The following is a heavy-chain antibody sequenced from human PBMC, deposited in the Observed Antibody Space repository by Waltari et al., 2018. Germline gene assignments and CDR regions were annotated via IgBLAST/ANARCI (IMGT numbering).Heavy chain of an antibody. CDR1: GFTVRGNY. CDR3: ARDSRGGLFFDY. V-gene: IGHV3-53*01. CDR2: IFSDGRT. J-gene: IGHJ4*02. Sequence: EVQLVESGGGFIQSGGSLRLSCAASGFTVRGNYMSWVRQAPGKGLEWFSVIFSDGRTHYADSVKGRFTISRDNSKNTLYLQINSLRAEDTAVYYCARDSRGGLFFDYWGQGTLVTVSS.